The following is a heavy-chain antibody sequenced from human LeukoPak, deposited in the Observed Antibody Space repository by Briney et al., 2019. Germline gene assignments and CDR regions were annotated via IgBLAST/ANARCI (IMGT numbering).Heavy chain of an antibody. J-gene: IGHJ3*02. CDR2: IFYSGST. Sequence: SETLSLTCTVSGYSISTSYYWGWIRPPPGKGLEWIGNIFYSGSTYYSPSLRSRVTISLDTSRNQFTLKLNSVTAADTAVYYCAKSNGYGLVDIGGQGTMVTVSS. CDR1: GYSISTSYY. D-gene: IGHD3-10*01. CDR3: AKSNGYGLVDI. V-gene: IGHV4-38-2*02.